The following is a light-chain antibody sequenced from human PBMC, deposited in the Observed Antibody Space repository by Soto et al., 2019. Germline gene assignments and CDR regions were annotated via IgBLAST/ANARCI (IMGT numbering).Light chain of an antibody. V-gene: IGKV1-33*01. CDR2: DAS. J-gene: IGKJ4*01. CDR1: QDISNY. CDR3: QQYDNLPLT. Sequence: DIQMTQSPSSLSASVGDRVTITCQASQDISNYLNWYQQKPGKAPKLLIYDASNLETVVPSRFSGSASGTDFTFTIISLQPEDIATYYCQQYDNLPLTFGGGTKVEIK.